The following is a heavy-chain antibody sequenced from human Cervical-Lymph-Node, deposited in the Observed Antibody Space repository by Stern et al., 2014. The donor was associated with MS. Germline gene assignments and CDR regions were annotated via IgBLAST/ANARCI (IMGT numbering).Heavy chain of an antibody. J-gene: IGHJ4*02. CDR3: VRDWTSDTRGYWYFDY. CDR1: GFTFNTYW. CDR2: INSEGSGT. V-gene: IGHV3-74*01. Sequence: EVQLVESGGGLVQPGGSLRLSCAAAGFTFNTYWMHWVRQAPGKGLVWVARINSEGSGTTYADSVKGRFTISRDNARNTLYLQMSRLGYDDTAVYYCVRDWTSDTRGYWYFDYWGQGTLVTVSS. D-gene: IGHD3-22*01.